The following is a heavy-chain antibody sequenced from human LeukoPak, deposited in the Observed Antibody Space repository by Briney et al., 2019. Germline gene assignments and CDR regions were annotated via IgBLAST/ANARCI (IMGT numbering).Heavy chain of an antibody. CDR2: INSDGSST. D-gene: IGHD2/OR15-2a*01. CDR1: GFSFSGYW. V-gene: IGHV3-74*01. Sequence: GGSLRLSCAASGFSFSGYWMHWVRQDPGKGLVWVSRINSDGSSTTYADSVKGRFTISRDNAKNTLYLQMNSLSAEDTAMYYCVRAIGLDFDFWGQGTLVTVSS. CDR3: VRAIGLDFDF. J-gene: IGHJ4*02.